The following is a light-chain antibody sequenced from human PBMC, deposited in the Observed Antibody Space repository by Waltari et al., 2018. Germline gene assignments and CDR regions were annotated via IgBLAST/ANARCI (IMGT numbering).Light chain of an antibody. Sequence: QSALTQPRSVSGSPGQSVTISCTGTSSDVGGYNYVSWYQQHPGKAPTVMIYDVNKRPSGVPDRFSGSKSGNAAARTISGLQAEDEADFYCCSYAGSYILVFGGGTKLTVL. V-gene: IGLV2-11*01. J-gene: IGLJ2*01. CDR3: CSYAGSYILV. CDR2: DVN. CDR1: SSDVGGYNY.